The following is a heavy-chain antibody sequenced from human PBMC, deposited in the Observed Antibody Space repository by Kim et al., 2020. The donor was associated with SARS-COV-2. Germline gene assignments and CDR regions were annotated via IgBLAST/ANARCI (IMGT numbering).Heavy chain of an antibody. V-gene: IGHV3-73*01. CDR3: TRIPATTLAVCDAFDI. CDR1: GFTFSGSP. Sequence: GGSLRLSCAASGFTFSGSPLHWVRQASGKGLEWVGRIRSKANSYATGYAASVKGRFTIPRDDSKNTAYLEMNGLKTEDMAVYYCTRIPATTLAVCDAFDICGQGTMVTVSS. D-gene: IGHD1-1*01. CDR2: IRSKANSYAT. J-gene: IGHJ3*02.